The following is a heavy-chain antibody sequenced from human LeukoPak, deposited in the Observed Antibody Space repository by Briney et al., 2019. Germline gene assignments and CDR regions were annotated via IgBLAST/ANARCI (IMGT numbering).Heavy chain of an antibody. V-gene: IGHV1-69*13. D-gene: IGHD1-26*01. CDR3: ARSLSGSLAPFDY. CDR2: IIPIFGTA. CDR1: GGTFSSYA. Sequence: SVKVSCKASGGTFSSYAISWVRQAPGQGLEWMGGIIPIFGTANYAQKFQGRVTITADESTSTAYMELSSLRSEDTAVYYCARSLSGSLAPFDYWGQGTLVTVSS. J-gene: IGHJ4*02.